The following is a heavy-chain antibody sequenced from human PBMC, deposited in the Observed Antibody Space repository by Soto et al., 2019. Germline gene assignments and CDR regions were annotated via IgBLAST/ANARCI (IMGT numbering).Heavy chain of an antibody. CDR1: GYTSTSYG. D-gene: IGHD3-3*01. CDR2: ISAYYGNA. Sequence: ASVKVSCEASGYTSTSYGISRVRQAPGQGLEWMGWISAYYGNANYAQKFQGRVTITTDASTSTAYMELRSLRSEDTAVYYCARASKGATIFGVVTQLYYGMDVWGQGTTVTVSS. CDR3: ARASKGATIFGVVTQLYYGMDV. V-gene: IGHV1-18*01. J-gene: IGHJ6*02.